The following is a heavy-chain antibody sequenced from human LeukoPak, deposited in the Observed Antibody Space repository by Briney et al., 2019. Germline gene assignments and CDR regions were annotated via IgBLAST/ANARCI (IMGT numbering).Heavy chain of an antibody. J-gene: IGHJ4*02. D-gene: IGHD2-2*01. CDR2: IHPSGIT. Sequence: SETLSLTCAVYDGSSGYYWGWIRQAPGKGLEWIGEIHPSGITSFNPSLKSRASISADTSKNQFPLKLTSVTAADTALYYCSRGRDQSKTGDYWGQGTLVTVSS. CDR3: SRGRDQSKTGDY. V-gene: IGHV4-34*01. CDR1: DGSSGYY.